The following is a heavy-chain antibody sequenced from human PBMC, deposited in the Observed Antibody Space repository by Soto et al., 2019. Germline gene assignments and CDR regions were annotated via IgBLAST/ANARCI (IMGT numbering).Heavy chain of an antibody. V-gene: IGHV3-30-3*01. CDR3: ARADGITIFGVVPY. CDR2: ISYDGSNK. J-gene: IGHJ4*01. CDR1: GFTFSSYA. D-gene: IGHD3-3*01. Sequence: QVQLVESGGGVVQPGRSLRLSCAASGFTFSSYAMHWVRQAPGKGLEWVAVISYDGSNKYYADSVKGRFTISRDNSKNTLYLQMNSLRAEDTAVYYCARADGITIFGVVPYWGHGTLVTVSP.